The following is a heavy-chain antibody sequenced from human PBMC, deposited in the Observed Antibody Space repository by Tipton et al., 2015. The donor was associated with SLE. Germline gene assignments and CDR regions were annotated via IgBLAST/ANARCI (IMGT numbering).Heavy chain of an antibody. CDR2: DRYDGSSQ. J-gene: IGHJ4*02. CDR1: GFTFSSYT. V-gene: IGHV3-30*02. D-gene: IGHD4-17*01. Sequence: SLRLSCAASGFTFSSYTMSWVRQAPGKGLEWVAFDRYDGSSQLYAESVRGRFTISRDYSTMYLQLSRLIPEDTGTYFCATAATLTDAYGDYDYFANWGQGTLVTVSS. CDR3: ATAATLTDAYGDYDYFAN.